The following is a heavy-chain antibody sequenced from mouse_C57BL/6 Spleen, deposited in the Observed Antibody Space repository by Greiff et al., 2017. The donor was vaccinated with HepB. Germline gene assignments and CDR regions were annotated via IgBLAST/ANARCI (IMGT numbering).Heavy chain of an antibody. CDR2: ISSGGSYT. CDR3: ARRNGKGAMDY. CDR1: GFTFSSYG. V-gene: IGHV5-6*02. J-gene: IGHJ4*01. D-gene: IGHD2-1*01. Sequence: EVKLEESGGDLVKPGGSLKLSCAASGFTFSSYGMSWVRQTPDKRLEWVATISSGGSYTYYPDSVKGRFTISRDNAKNTLYLQMSSLKSEDTAMYYCARRNGKGAMDYWGQGTSVTVSS.